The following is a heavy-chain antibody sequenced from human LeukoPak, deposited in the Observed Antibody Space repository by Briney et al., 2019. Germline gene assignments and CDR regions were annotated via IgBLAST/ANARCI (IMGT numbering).Heavy chain of an antibody. Sequence: SETLSLACTVSGGSISSYYWSWIRQPAGKGLEWIGYIYYSGSTNYNPSLKSRVTISVDTSKNQFSLKLSSVTAADTAVYYCARVYGGYDSEAFDIWGQGTMVTVSS. CDR1: GGSISSYY. D-gene: IGHD5-12*01. CDR2: IYYSGST. J-gene: IGHJ3*02. CDR3: ARVYGGYDSEAFDI. V-gene: IGHV4-59*01.